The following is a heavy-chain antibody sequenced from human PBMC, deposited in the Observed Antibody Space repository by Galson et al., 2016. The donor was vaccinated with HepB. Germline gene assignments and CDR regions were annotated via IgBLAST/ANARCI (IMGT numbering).Heavy chain of an antibody. Sequence: SLRLSCAASGFTFSSYAMSWVRPAPGKGLEWVSGISGSGGSTYYADSVKGRFTISRNNSKNTLYLQMNSLRAQDTAVYYCAKVAPDYDFWSGYTVHYYFDYWGQGTLVTVSS. CDR3: AKVAPDYDFWSGYTVHYYFDY. V-gene: IGHV3-23*01. CDR1: GFTFSSYA. D-gene: IGHD3-3*01. J-gene: IGHJ4*02. CDR2: ISGSGGST.